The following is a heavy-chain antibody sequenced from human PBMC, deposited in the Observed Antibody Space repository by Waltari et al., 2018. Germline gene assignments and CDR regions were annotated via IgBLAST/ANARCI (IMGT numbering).Heavy chain of an antibody. J-gene: IGHJ5*01. CDR1: GDSMGDDL. CDR2: VHRSGRT. Sequence: QLQLQESGPGLVKPSETLSLTCTVSGDSMGDDLWSWVRQPPGKGLEWLGQVHRSGRTNYSPSFASRVTVSVDTTKNQFSLKLTSAAAADTAIYFCARDRGRGLYLDSWGPGTLVTVSP. CDR3: ARDRGRGLYLDS. D-gene: IGHD2-15*01. V-gene: IGHV4-4*02.